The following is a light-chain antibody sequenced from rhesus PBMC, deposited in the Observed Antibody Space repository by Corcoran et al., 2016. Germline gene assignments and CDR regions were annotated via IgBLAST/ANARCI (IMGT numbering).Light chain of an antibody. Sequence: DIQMTQSPSSLSASVGDTVTITCRASQGISSWLAWYQQKPGKAPKLLIYKASNLQSGVPSRFSGGGSGTDFTLTISSLQSEEFTTNYCQRYSNIPYSFSQGTKVEIK. CDR2: KAS. CDR3: QRYSNIPYS. V-gene: IGKV1-22*01. J-gene: IGKJ2*01. CDR1: QGISSW.